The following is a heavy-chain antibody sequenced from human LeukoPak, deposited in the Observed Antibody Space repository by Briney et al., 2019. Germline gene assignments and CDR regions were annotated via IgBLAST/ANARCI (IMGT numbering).Heavy chain of an antibody. J-gene: IGHJ4*02. D-gene: IGHD3/OR15-3a*01. CDR1: GGSFSGYY. CDR3: ARLSRGMISY. Sequence: YPSETLSLTCAVYGGSFSGYYWSWIRQPPGKGLEWIGEINHSGSTNYNPSLKSRVTISVDTSKNQFSLKLSSVTAADTAVYYCARLSRGMISYWGQGTLVTVSS. V-gene: IGHV4-34*01. CDR2: INHSGST.